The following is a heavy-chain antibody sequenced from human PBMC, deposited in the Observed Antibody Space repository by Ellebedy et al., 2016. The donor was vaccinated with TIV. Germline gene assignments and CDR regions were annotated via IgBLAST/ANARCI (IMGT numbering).Heavy chain of an antibody. V-gene: IGHV4-34*01. D-gene: IGHD3-16*01. CDR1: GWSFSGYY. Sequence: MPSETLSLTCAAYGWSFSGYYWSRIRQPPGKGLEWIGEINHSGSTNYNPSLNSRVTISVDTSKNQFSLKLSPVTAADTAVYSCARARGGSGYWGQGTLVTVSS. J-gene: IGHJ4*02. CDR2: INHSGST. CDR3: ARARGGSGY.